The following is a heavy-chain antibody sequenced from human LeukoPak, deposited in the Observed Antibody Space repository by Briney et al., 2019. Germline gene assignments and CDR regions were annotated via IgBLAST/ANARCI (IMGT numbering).Heavy chain of an antibody. D-gene: IGHD2-2*01. Sequence: PSGTLSLTCAVSGYSISSGYYWGWIRQPPGKGLEWIGSIYHSGSTYYNPSLKSRVTISVDTSKNQFSLKLSSVTAADTAVYYCARDGGSRVVVVPAAMVAGAFDIWGQGTMVTVSS. V-gene: IGHV4-38-2*02. CDR1: GYSISSGYY. CDR2: IYHSGST. CDR3: ARDGGSRVVVVPAAMVAGAFDI. J-gene: IGHJ3*02.